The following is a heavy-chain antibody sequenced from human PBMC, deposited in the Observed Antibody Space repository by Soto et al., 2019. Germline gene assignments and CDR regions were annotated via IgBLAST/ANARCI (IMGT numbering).Heavy chain of an antibody. Sequence: SETLSLTCTVSGGSISSSSYYWGWIRQPPGKGLEWIGSVFYSGTTYYNPSLRSRVTISVDTSKKEFSLRLSSVTAADTAVYFCARSXIGYSXXSXXXXXXXXXGXXTQVTXXS. CDR2: VFYSGTT. CDR1: GGSISSSSYY. V-gene: IGHV4-39*01. D-gene: IGHD2-15*01. CDR3: ARSXIGYSXXSXXXXXXXX. J-gene: IGHJ4*02.